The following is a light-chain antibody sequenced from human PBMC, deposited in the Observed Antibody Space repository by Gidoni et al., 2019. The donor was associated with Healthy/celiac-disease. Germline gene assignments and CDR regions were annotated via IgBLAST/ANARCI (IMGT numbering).Light chain of an antibody. CDR1: SSDVGGYNY. V-gene: IGLV2-8*01. Sequence: ALTHPPSAPGSPGQSVTISCTGTSSDVGGYNYVSWYQQHPGKAPKLMIYEVSKRPSGVPDRFSGSKSGNTASLTVSGLQAEDEADYYCSSYAGSRVVFGGGTKLTVL. CDR2: EVS. CDR3: SSYAGSRVV. J-gene: IGLJ2*01.